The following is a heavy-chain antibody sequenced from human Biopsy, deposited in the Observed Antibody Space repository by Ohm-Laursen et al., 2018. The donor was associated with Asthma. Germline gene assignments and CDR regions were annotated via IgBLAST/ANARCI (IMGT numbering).Heavy chain of an antibody. V-gene: IGHV3-33*01. CDR3: ATDRFAGYSTSWYRGFWFDP. Sequence: SLRLSCAASGFTFSNSGMHWVRQAPGKGLEWVAVIWFDGSNKYYVDSVRGRFTISRDNSKNTLYLQMNSLRAEDTAVYYCATDRFAGYSTSWYRGFWFDPWGQGTLVTVFS. CDR1: GFTFSNSG. D-gene: IGHD6-13*01. CDR2: IWFDGSNK. J-gene: IGHJ5*02.